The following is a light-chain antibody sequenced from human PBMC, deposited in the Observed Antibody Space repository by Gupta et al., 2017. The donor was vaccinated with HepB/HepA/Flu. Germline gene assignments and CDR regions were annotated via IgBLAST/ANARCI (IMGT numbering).Light chain of an antibody. J-gene: IGLJ3*02. CDR2: DVS. Sequence: SALPLPASVSGSPGPSITISCTGTSSDVGAFDFVSWYHHHPCKAHKLMIYDVSHRPAGVSTSFSGSTSGKTSSLTISVRQEEDEADYYCSSDTSFSNRVFGGGTKLTVL. CDR3: SSDTSFSNRV. V-gene: IGLV2-14*03. CDR1: SSDVGAFDF.